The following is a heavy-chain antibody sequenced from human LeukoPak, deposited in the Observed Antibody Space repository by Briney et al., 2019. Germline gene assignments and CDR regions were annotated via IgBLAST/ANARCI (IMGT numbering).Heavy chain of an antibody. CDR3: ASLLNGGVSHWFDP. J-gene: IGHJ5*02. V-gene: IGHV4-39*01. CDR1: GGSITSSTSY. Sequence: SETLSITCTVSGGSITSSTSYWGWIRQPPGKGLEWIGTIYYSGSTYYNPSLKSRATMSVDTSKNQFSLKLSSVTAADTAVYYCASLLNGGVSHWFDPWGQGTLVTVSS. D-gene: IGHD7-27*01. CDR2: IYYSGST.